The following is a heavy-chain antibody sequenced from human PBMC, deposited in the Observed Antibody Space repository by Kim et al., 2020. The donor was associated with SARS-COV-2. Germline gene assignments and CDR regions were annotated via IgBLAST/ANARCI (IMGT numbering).Heavy chain of an antibody. Sequence: GGSLRLSCAASGFTFNTFAMNWVRQAPGKGLEWVSSIGGSGSSTYYADSVKGRFTVSRDNSKNTLYLQMNSLRAEDTAIYFCAKDDRYIPAQAFDYWGQGTLVTVSA. CDR1: GFTFNTFA. CDR2: IGGSGSST. J-gene: IGHJ4*02. D-gene: IGHD5-12*01. V-gene: IGHV3-23*01. CDR3: AKDDRYIPAQAFDY.